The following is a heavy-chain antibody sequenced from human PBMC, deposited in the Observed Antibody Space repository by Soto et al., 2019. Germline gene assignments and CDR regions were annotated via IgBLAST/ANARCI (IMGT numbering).Heavy chain of an antibody. CDR3: ARDTADSSHDY. V-gene: IGHV1-69*04. CDR2: IIPILGIA. CDR1: GGTFSSYT. D-gene: IGHD6-13*01. J-gene: IGHJ4*02. Sequence: GASVKVSCKASGGTFSSYTISWVRQAPGQGLEWMGRIIPILGIANYAQKFQGRVTITADKSTSTAYMELSSLRSEDTAVYYCARDTADSSHDYWGQGILVTVFS.